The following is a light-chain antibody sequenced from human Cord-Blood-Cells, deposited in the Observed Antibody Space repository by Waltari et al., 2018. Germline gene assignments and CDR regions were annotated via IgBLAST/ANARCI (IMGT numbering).Light chain of an antibody. Sequence: SALPPPPPASGSPGQPVTISCTGTSSYLGAYNYASWYQQHPGKAPNLMIYEVSTRPSGVPDRFSGSKSGNTASLTVSGLQAEDEADYYCSSYAGSNNFVFGTGTKVTVL. V-gene: IGLV2-8*01. CDR3: SSYAGSNNFV. CDR1: SSYLGAYNY. J-gene: IGLJ1*01. CDR2: EVS.